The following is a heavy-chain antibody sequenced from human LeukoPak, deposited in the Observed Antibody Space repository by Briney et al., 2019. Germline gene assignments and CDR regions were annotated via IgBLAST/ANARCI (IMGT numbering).Heavy chain of an antibody. CDR3: ARAGGLRIAVAPIDC. J-gene: IGHJ4*02. V-gene: IGHV3-53*01. CDR2: IYSGGGT. Sequence: PGGSLGLSCAASGFTVSNNYMSWVRQAPGKGLEWVSVIYSGGGTYYADSVKGRFTISRDNSKNTLYLQMNSLRAEDTAVYYCARAGGLRIAVAPIDCWGQGTLVTVSS. CDR1: GFTVSNNY. D-gene: IGHD6-19*01.